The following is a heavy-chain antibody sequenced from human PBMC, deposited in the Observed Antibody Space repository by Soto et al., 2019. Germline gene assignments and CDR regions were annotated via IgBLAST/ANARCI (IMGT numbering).Heavy chain of an antibody. Sequence: QLQLQESGPGLVKPSETLSLTCTVSGGSISSSSYYWGWIRQPPGKGLEWIGSIYYSGSTYYNTSLKSRVTISIDTSKSQFSLKLSSVTAADTAVYYCARHSRQLAPYMDVWGKGTTVTVSS. CDR1: GGSISSSSYY. V-gene: IGHV4-39*01. CDR2: IYYSGST. CDR3: ARHSRQLAPYMDV. J-gene: IGHJ6*03. D-gene: IGHD6-6*01.